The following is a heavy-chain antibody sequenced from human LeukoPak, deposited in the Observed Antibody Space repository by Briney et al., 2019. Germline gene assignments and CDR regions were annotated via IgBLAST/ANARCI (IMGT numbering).Heavy chain of an antibody. CDR1: GFTFSSYA. D-gene: IGHD3-10*01. V-gene: IGHV3-23*01. CDR3: AKDGLGVWFGTIQNWFDP. J-gene: IGHJ5*02. Sequence: PGGSLRLSCAASGFTFSSYAMHWVRQAPGKGLEWVSAISGSGGSTYYADSVKGRFTISRDNSKNTLYLQMNSLRAEDTAVYYCAKDGLGVWFGTIQNWFDPWGQGTLVTVSS. CDR2: ISGSGGST.